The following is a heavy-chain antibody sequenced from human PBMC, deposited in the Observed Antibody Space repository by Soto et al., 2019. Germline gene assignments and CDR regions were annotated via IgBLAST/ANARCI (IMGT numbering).Heavy chain of an antibody. Sequence: SQTLSLTCAISGDSVSSNSAALNWIRQSPSRGLEWLGRTYYRSKWYNDYAVSVKSRITINPDTSKNQFSLQLNSVTPEDTAVYYCARGQWLVLGNYYYGMDVWGQGTTVTVSS. J-gene: IGHJ6*02. CDR3: ARGQWLVLGNYYYGMDV. V-gene: IGHV6-1*01. CDR1: GDSVSSNSAA. CDR2: TYYRSKWYN. D-gene: IGHD6-19*01.